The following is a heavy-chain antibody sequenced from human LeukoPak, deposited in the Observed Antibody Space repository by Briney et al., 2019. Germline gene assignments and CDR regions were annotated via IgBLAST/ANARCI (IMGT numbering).Heavy chain of an antibody. V-gene: IGHV3-23*01. J-gene: IGHJ4*02. CDR3: AKSRYDFWSGGDY. CDR2: ISDSGGST. D-gene: IGHD3-3*01. Sequence: GGSLRLSCAASGXTFSTYAMSWVRQAPGKGLDWVSTISDSGGSTYYADSVKGRFTISRDNSKNTLYLQMNSLRVEDTALYYCAKSRYDFWSGGDYWGQGTLVTVSS. CDR1: GXTFSTYA.